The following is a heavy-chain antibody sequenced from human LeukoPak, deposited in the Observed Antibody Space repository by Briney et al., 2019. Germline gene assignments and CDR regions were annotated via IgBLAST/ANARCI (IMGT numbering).Heavy chain of an antibody. CDR3: ASTALLLWFGELLPNGMDV. J-gene: IGHJ6*02. CDR1: GGSFSGYY. CDR2: INHSGST. V-gene: IGHV4-34*01. D-gene: IGHD3-10*01. Sequence: SETLSLTCAVYGGSFSGYYWSWIRQPPGRGLEWIGEINHSGSTNYNPSLKSRVTISVDTSKNQFSLKLSSVTAADTAVYYCASTALLLWFGELLPNGMDVRGQGTTVTVSS.